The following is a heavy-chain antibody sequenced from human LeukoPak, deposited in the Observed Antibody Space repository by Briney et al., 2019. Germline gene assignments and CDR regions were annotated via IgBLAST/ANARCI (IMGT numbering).Heavy chain of an antibody. CDR1: VGSISNSY. J-gene: IGHJ6*02. V-gene: IGHV4-59*08. D-gene: IGHD1-26*01. Sequence: PSETLSLTCTVSVGSISNSYWSWVRQPPGKGLEWIGYTSYSGSTKYTPTLKSRVTMSVDTSTDQFSLRLISVTAADKDVYYCARTVSGDYYGMDVWGQGTTVTVSS. CDR2: TSYSGST. CDR3: ARTVSGDYYGMDV.